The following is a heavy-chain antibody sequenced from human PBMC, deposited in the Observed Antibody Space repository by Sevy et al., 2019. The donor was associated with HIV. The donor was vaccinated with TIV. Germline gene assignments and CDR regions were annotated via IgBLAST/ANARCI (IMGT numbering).Heavy chain of an antibody. V-gene: IGHV1-69*13. CDR1: GGTFSSYA. J-gene: IGHJ6*03. CDR3: ARVGVQYYYYYYMDV. Sequence: ASVKVSCKASGGTFSSYAISWVRQAPGQGLEWMGGIIPIFGTANYAQTFQGRVTITADESTSTAYMELSSLRSEDTAVYYCARVGVQYYYYYYMDVWGKGTTVTVSS. CDR2: IIPIFGTA. D-gene: IGHD2-2*01.